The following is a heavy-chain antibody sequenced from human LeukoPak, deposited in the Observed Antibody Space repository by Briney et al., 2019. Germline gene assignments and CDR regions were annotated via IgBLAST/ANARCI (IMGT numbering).Heavy chain of an antibody. V-gene: IGHV6-1*01. Sequence: SQTLSLTCAISGDSVSSNSAAWNWIRQSPSRGLEWLGRTYYRSKWYNDYAVSVKSRITINPDTSKNQFSLQLNSVTPEDTAVYYCARDFETYDFWSGYTYYFDYWGQGTLVTVSS. J-gene: IGHJ4*02. CDR2: TYYRSKWYN. CDR1: GDSVSSNSAA. CDR3: ARDFETYDFWSGYTYYFDY. D-gene: IGHD3-3*01.